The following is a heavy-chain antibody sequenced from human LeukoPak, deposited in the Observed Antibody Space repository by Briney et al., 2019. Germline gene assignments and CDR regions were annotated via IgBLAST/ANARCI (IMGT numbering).Heavy chain of an antibody. J-gene: IGHJ4*02. CDR1: GFTFDDYA. D-gene: IGHD3-22*01. CDR2: ISLNSGSI. CDR3: AKTYDSSGYYPYFDY. V-gene: IGHV3-9*01. Sequence: PGRSLRLSCAASGFTFDDYAMRWVRQAAGEGLEWVSGISLNSGSIGYADSVKRRFTISRDNAKNSLYLQMNSLRADDTALYYCAKTYDSSGYYPYFDYWGQGILVTVSS.